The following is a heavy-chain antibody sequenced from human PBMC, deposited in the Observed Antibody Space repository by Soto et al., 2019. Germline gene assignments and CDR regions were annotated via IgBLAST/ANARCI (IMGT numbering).Heavy chain of an antibody. CDR2: INHSGST. CDR3: ARELAARHRYYFEY. J-gene: IGHJ4*02. CDR1: GGSFTGYY. Sequence: SETLSLTSAVYGGSFTGYYWSWIRQPPGKGLEWIGEINHSGSTNYNPSLKSRVTISVDTSKDQPSLKLRSMTAAATAVYYCARELAARHRYYFEYWVQGPLGTVSS. D-gene: IGHD1-1*01. V-gene: IGHV4-34*01.